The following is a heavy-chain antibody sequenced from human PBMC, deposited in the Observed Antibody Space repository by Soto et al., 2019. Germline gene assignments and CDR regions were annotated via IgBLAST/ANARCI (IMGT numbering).Heavy chain of an antibody. V-gene: IGHV1-18*01. CDR1: GYTFTSYG. D-gene: IGHD6-13*01. CDR3: GSGFFTYTSSWDYFDF. J-gene: IGHJ4*02. CDR2: ISAYNGNT. Sequence: ASVKGSCKASGYTFTSYGISWVRQAPGQGLEWMGWISAYNGNTDFAQKLQGRVTMTTDTSTTTAYMELRSLRSDDTAVYYCGSGFFTYTSSWDYFDFCGQGTLVTVSA.